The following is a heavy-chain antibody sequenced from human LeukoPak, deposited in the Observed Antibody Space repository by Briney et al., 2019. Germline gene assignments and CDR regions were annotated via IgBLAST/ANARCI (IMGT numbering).Heavy chain of an antibody. CDR2: IYYSGST. D-gene: IGHD3-10*01. CDR3: ASGGRITMVRGVRLDY. Sequence: SETLSLTCTVSGGSISSYYWSWIRQPPGKGLEWIGYIYYSGSTNYNPSLKSRVTISVDTSKNQFSLKLSSVTAADTAVYYCASGGRITMVRGVRLDYWGQGTLVTVSS. J-gene: IGHJ4*02. V-gene: IGHV4-59*01. CDR1: GGSISSYY.